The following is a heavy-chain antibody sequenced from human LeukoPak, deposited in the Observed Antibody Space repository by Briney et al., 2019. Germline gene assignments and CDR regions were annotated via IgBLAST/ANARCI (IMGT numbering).Heavy chain of an antibody. Sequence: ASLKVSCKASGYTFTGYYIHWVRQAPGQGLEWMGWINHKSGGTNYAQKFQGRVTMTRDTSISTAYMELSRLRSDDTAVYYCARGLTYYGSSGEAYWGQGTLVTVSS. D-gene: IGHD3-22*01. V-gene: IGHV1-2*02. J-gene: IGHJ4*02. CDR3: ARGLTYYGSSGEAY. CDR1: GYTFTGYY. CDR2: INHKSGGT.